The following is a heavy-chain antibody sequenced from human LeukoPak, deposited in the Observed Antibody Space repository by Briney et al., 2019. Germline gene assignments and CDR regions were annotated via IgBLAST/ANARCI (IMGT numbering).Heavy chain of an antibody. CDR2: ISSSRSAI. V-gene: IGHV3-48*01. CDR3: ASGYSSRGGIDY. Sequence: GGSLRLSCAASGFTFSSYSMNWVRQAPGKGLEWVSYISSSRSAIFYADSVKGRFTISRDNAKSSLYLQMNSLRVEDTAVYYCASGYSSRGGIDYWGQGTLVTVSS. J-gene: IGHJ4*02. D-gene: IGHD6-13*01. CDR1: GFTFSSYS.